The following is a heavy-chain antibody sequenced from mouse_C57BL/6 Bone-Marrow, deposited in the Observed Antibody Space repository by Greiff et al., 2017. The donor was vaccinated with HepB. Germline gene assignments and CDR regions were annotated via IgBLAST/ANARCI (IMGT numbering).Heavy chain of an antibody. CDR3: ARRGLRRDYYAMDY. CDR2: ISSGSSTI. J-gene: IGHJ4*01. CDR1: GFTFSDYG. Sequence: EVQLVESGGGLVKPGGSLKLSCAASGFTFSDYGMHWVRQAPEKGLEWVAYISSGSSTIYYADTAKGRFTISRDNAKNTLFLQMTSLRSEDTAMYYCARRGLRRDYYAMDYWGQGTSVTVSS. V-gene: IGHV5-17*01. D-gene: IGHD2-4*01.